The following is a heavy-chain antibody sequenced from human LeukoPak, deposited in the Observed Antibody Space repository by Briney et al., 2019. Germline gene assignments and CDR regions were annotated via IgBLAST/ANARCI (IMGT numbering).Heavy chain of an antibody. J-gene: IGHJ5*02. CDR3: ARDGKYYYGSGSYFSWFDP. CDR1: GGTFSSYA. Sequence: SVKVSCKASGGTFSSYAISWVRQAPGQGLEWMGGIIPILGTANYAQKFQGRVTITTDESTSTAYMELSSLRSEDTAVYYCARDGKYYYGSGSYFSWFDPWGQGTLVTVSS. CDR2: IIPILGTA. V-gene: IGHV1-69*05. D-gene: IGHD3-10*01.